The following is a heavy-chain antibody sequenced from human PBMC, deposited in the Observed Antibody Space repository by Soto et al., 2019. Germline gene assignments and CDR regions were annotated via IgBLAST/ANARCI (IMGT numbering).Heavy chain of an antibody. V-gene: IGHV1-18*01. J-gene: IGHJ3*02. CDR2: ISAYNGNT. Sequence: ASVKVSCKASGGTFSSYAISWVRQAPGQGLEWMGWISAYNGNTNYAQKLQGRVTMTTDTSTSTAYMELRSLRSDDTAVYYCARGPDLGWYLFAFDIWGQGTMVTVSS. D-gene: IGHD6-19*01. CDR3: ARGPDLGWYLFAFDI. CDR1: GGTFSSYA.